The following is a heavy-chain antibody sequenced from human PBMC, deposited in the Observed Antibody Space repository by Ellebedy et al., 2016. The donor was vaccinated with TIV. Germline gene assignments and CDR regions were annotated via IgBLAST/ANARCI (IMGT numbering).Heavy chain of an antibody. Sequence: SETLSLTCTVSGGSISSYYWSWIRQPPGKGLEWIGYIYYSGSTNYNPSLKSRVTISVDTSKKQFSLNLSSVTAADTAVYYCARVGYSYGYPYFDYWGQGTLVTVSS. V-gene: IGHV4-59*01. D-gene: IGHD5-18*01. CDR2: IYYSGST. CDR1: GGSISSYY. J-gene: IGHJ4*02. CDR3: ARVGYSYGYPYFDY.